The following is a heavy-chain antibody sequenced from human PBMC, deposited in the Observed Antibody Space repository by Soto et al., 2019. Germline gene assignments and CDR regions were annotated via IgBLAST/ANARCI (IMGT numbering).Heavy chain of an antibody. J-gene: IGHJ1*01. CDR2: ISGSGGST. Sequence: GGSLRLSCAASGFTFSSYAMSWVRQAPGKGLEWVSAISGSGGSTYYADSVKGRFTISRDNSKNTLYLQMNSLRAEDTAVYYCAKDPGYHYGRSSSWYEPDLRGVSYWGQGTLVTVSS. CDR3: AKDPGYHYGRSSSWYEPDLRGVSY. CDR1: GFTFSSYA. V-gene: IGHV3-23*01. D-gene: IGHD6-13*01.